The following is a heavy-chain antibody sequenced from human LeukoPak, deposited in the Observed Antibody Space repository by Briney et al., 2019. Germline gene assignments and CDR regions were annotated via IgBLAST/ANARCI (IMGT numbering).Heavy chain of an antibody. CDR3: ARYTSTWVLDY. J-gene: IGHJ4*02. Sequence: SQTLSLTCAISGDSVSSNSAAWNWITQSPSRGLEWLGRTYYRSKWYSDYGVSVRGRITINPDTSKNQFSLHLNSVTPEDTAVYYCARYTSTWVLDYWGQGTLVTVSS. D-gene: IGHD6-13*01. V-gene: IGHV6-1*01. CDR1: GDSVSSNSAA. CDR2: TYYRSKWYS.